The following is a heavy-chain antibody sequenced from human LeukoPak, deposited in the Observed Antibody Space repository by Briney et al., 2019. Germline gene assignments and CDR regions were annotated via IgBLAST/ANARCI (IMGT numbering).Heavy chain of an antibody. Sequence: PSETLSLTCTVSGDSISSGGYYWSWIRQHPGKGLEWIGYIYYSGSTYYNPSLKSRVTISVDTSKNQFSLKLSSVTAADTAVYYCAGEDCSSTSCYGDWFDPWGQGTLVTVSS. CDR2: IYYSGST. J-gene: IGHJ5*02. D-gene: IGHD2-2*01. CDR3: AGEDCSSTSCYGDWFDP. V-gene: IGHV4-31*03. CDR1: GDSISSGGYY.